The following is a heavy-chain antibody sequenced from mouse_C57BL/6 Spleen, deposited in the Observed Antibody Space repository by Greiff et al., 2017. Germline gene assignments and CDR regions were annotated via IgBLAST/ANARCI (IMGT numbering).Heavy chain of an antibody. Sequence: QVQLQQPGAELVKPGASVKMSCKASGYTFTSYWITWVKQRPGQGLEWIGDIYPGSGSTNYNEKFKSKATLTVDTSSSTAYMQLSSLTSEDSAVYYCASRTVALGDAMDYWGQGTSVTVSS. CDR3: ASRTVALGDAMDY. CDR2: IYPGSGST. D-gene: IGHD1-1*01. J-gene: IGHJ4*01. V-gene: IGHV1-55*01. CDR1: GYTFTSYW.